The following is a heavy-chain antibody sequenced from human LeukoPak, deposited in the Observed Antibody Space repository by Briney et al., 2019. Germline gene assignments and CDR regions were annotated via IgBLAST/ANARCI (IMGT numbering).Heavy chain of an antibody. CDR3: ARDPARGDY. Sequence: SVKVSCKASGYTFTNYYMHWVRQAPGQGLEWMGIINPGGGTTNYAQKFQGRVTMTRDTSTSTLYMELSSLRSDDTAVYFCARDPARGDYWGQGTLVTVSS. J-gene: IGHJ4*02. CDR2: INPGGGTT. V-gene: IGHV1-46*01. CDR1: GYTFTNYY.